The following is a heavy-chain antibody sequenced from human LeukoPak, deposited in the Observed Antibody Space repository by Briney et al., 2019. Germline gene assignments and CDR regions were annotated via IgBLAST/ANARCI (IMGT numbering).Heavy chain of an antibody. Sequence: GGSLRLSCAASGFTVSNAWMNWVRQAPGKGLEWVSYISSSSSTIYYADSVKGRFTISRDNAKNSLYLQMNSLRAEDTAVYYCVDFWSGYSRWGQGTLVTVSS. V-gene: IGHV3-48*01. CDR3: VDFWSGYSR. CDR1: GFTVSNAW. D-gene: IGHD3-3*01. J-gene: IGHJ4*02. CDR2: ISSSSSTI.